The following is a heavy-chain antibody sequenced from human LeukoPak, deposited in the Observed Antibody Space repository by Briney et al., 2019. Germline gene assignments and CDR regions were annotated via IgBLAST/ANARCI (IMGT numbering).Heavy chain of an antibody. J-gene: IGHJ5*02. V-gene: IGHV1-46*03. D-gene: IGHD3-3*01. CDR1: GYTFTSYY. Sequence: ASVKVFCKASGYTFTSYYMHWVRQAPGQGLEWMGIINPSGGSTTYAQKFQGRVTMTRDTSTSTVYMELSSLRSEDTAVYYCARAYYDFWSGYWSYNWFDPWGQGTLVTVSS. CDR3: ARAYYDFWSGYWSYNWFDP. CDR2: INPSGGST.